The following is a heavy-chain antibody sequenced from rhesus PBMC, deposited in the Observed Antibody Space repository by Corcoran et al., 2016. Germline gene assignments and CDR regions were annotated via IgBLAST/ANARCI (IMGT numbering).Heavy chain of an antibody. CDR3: AKSGARGYSGYGDFDY. CDR1: GGSISGYYY. D-gene: IGHD5-42*01. CDR2: IYGSGRSH. V-gene: IGHV4S14*01. Sequence: QVQLQESGPGLVKPSETLSLTCAVSGGSISGYYYWSWIRQPPGKGLEWIGSIYGSGRSHYLNPPLRCRVTLSVETSRNRFSLRLSSVTAADTAVYYCAKSGARGYSGYGDFDYWGQGVLVTVSS. J-gene: IGHJ4*01.